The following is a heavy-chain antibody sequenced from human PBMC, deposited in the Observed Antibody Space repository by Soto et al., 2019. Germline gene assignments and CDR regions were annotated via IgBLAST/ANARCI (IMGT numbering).Heavy chain of an antibody. CDR2: INPTGTMT. Sequence: QVQLVQSGAEVKKPGASVKLSCKASGYTFITSYYTHWVRQAPGQGLEWMGIINPTGTMTKYSERFQGRLTMTRDTSTSTDYMELSTLTSEDTAVDFCARDTGYDHDAFDIWGQGTMVTVAS. V-gene: IGHV1-46*01. CDR1: GYTFITSYY. D-gene: IGHD5-12*01. CDR3: ARDTGYDHDAFDI. J-gene: IGHJ3*02.